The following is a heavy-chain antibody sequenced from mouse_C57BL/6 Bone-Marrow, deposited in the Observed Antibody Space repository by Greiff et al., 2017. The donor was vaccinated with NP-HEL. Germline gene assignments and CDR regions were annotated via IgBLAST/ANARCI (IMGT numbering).Heavy chain of an antibody. Sequence: QVQLQQSGAELVKPGASVKLSCKASGYTFTSYWMHWVKQRPGQGLEWIGMILPNSGSTNYNEKFKSKATLTVDKSSSTAYMQLSSLTSEDSAVDYCARPYSNDVRYFDYWGQGTTLTVSA. V-gene: IGHV1-64*01. J-gene: IGHJ2*01. CDR3: ARPYSNDVRYFDY. CDR2: ILPNSGST. CDR1: GYTFTSYW. D-gene: IGHD2-12*01.